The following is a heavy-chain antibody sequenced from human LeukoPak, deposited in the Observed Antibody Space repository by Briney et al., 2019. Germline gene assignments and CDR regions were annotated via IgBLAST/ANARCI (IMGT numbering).Heavy chain of an antibody. J-gene: IGHJ3*02. CDR1: GFTFTSYS. CDR2: ISSTSTYI. Sequence: PGGSLRLSCAATGFTFTSYSMNWVRQAPGKGLEWVSSISSTSTYIHYADSVQGRFTISRDNAKKSLSLQMSSLRADDTAVYYCARGGGNRIFGVVHDAFDIWGQGTVVTVSS. CDR3: ARGGGNRIFGVVHDAFDI. V-gene: IGHV3-21*01. D-gene: IGHD3-3*01.